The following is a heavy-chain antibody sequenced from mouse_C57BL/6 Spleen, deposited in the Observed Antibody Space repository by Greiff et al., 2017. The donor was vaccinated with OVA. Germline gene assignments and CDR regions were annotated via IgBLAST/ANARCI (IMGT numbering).Heavy chain of an antibody. CDR1: GFTFSSYA. D-gene: IGHD4-1*01. CDR2: ISSGGDYI. Sequence: EVKVVESGEGLVKPGGSLKLSCAASGFTFSSYAMSWVRQTPEKRLEWVAYISSGGDYIYYADTVKGRFTISRDNARNTLYLQMSSLKSEDTAMYYCTRERNWAFDYWGQGTTLTVSS. CDR3: TRERNWAFDY. J-gene: IGHJ2*01. V-gene: IGHV5-9-1*02.